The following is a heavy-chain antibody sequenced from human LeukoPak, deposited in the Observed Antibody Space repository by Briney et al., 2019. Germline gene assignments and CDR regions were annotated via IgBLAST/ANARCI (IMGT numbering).Heavy chain of an antibody. V-gene: IGHV3-23*01. CDR3: ANTDYYDTSALDY. CDR1: GFTFSSYA. D-gene: IGHD3-22*01. CDR2: IRRTGGST. J-gene: IGHJ4*02. Sequence: PGGSLRLSCAASGFTFSSYAMSWVRQAPGKGLEWVSAIRRTGGSTYYPDSVKGRFTISRDNSKNTLYLQMNSLRAEDTAVYYCANTDYYDTSALDYWGQGTLVTVSS.